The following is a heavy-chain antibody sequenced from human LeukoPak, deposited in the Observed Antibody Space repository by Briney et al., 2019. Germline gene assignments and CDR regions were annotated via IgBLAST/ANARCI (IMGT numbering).Heavy chain of an antibody. CDR3: AKRSSYYSDSSGYRSEYYFDY. D-gene: IGHD3-22*01. V-gene: IGHV3-23*01. CDR2: IRGRVGGT. Sequence: GGSLRLSCAPSLYTFISSAMSGVRHAPGGGGGWVSAIRGRVGGTYYVDSVKGRVTLSRDNSKSTLHLQMNRLRAEDTDVYYCAKRSSYYSDSSGYRSEYYFDYWGQGTLVTVSS. J-gene: IGHJ4*02. CDR1: LYTFISSA.